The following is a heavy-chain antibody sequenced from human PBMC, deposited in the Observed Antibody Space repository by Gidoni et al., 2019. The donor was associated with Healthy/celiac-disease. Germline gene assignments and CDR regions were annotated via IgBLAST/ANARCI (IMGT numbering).Heavy chain of an antibody. V-gene: IGHV4-59*01. CDR2: IYYSGST. Sequence: QVQLQESGPGLVKASETLSLTCTVSGGSISGYYWSWIRQPPGKGLEWIGYIYYSGSTNYNPFLKSRVTISVDTSKNQFSLKLSSVTAADTAVYYCARGSFWSGFYPDYWGQGTLVTVSS. J-gene: IGHJ4*02. CDR3: ARGSFWSGFYPDY. D-gene: IGHD3-3*01. CDR1: GGSISGYY.